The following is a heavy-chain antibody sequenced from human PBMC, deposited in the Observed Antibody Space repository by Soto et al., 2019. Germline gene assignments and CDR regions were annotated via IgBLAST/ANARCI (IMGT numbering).Heavy chain of an antibody. CDR3: ARDWLLGLWYFDL. J-gene: IGHJ2*01. CDR2: IYSGGST. V-gene: IGHV3-53*02. D-gene: IGHD3-9*01. Sequence: EVQLVETGGGLIQPGGSLRLSCAASGFTVSSNYMSWVRQAPGKGLEWVSVIYSGGSTYYADSVKGRFTISRDNSKNTLYLQMNSLRAEDTAVYYCARDWLLGLWYFDLWGRGTLVTVSS. CDR1: GFTVSSNY.